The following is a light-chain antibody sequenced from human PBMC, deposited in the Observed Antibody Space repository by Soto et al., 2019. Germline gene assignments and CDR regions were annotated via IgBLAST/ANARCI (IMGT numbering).Light chain of an antibody. CDR2: WAS. J-gene: IGKJ1*01. CDR1: QSVLYSSNKKNY. Sequence: DIVMTQSPDSLAVSLGERATINCKSSQSVLYSSNKKNYLAWYQQKLGQPPKLLIYWASTRESGVPDRFSGSGSGTDFTLTLSNLQAEDVAVYYCQQYYTTRTFGQGTKVEL. V-gene: IGKV4-1*01. CDR3: QQYYTTRT.